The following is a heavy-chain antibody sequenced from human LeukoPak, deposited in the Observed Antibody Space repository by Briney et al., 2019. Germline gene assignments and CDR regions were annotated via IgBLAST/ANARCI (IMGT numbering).Heavy chain of an antibody. J-gene: IGHJ6*03. V-gene: IGHV3-7*01. Sequence: GGSLRLSCAASGFTFSSYWMSWVRQAPGKGLEWVANIKQDGSEKYYVDSVKGRFTISRDNAKNSLYLQMNSLRAEDTAVYYCARAATVGYHYYYYYYMDVWGKGTTVTVSS. CDR3: ARAATVGYHYYYYYYMDV. D-gene: IGHD2-15*01. CDR1: GFTFSSYW. CDR2: IKQDGSEK.